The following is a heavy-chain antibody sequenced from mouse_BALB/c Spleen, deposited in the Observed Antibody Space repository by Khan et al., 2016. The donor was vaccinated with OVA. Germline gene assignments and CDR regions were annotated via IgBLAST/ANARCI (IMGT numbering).Heavy chain of an antibody. V-gene: IGHV5-9-3*01. CDR3: ARRDYGPFAY. CDR1: GFTFSTYA. J-gene: IGHJ3*01. D-gene: IGHD2-13*01. CDR2: INTDGDYV. Sequence: EVELVESGGDLVKPGGSLKLSCTASGFTFSTYAMSWVRQTPEKRLEWVATINTDGDYVYFPDSVKGRFTISRENSKNTLYLQMSSLRSEDTAMYYCARRDYGPFAYWGQGTLVTVSA.